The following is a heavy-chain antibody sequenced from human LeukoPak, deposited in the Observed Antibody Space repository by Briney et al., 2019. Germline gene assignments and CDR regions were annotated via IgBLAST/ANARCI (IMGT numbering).Heavy chain of an antibody. CDR1: GFTFSSYG. Sequence: GRSLSLSCAASGFTFSSYGMHWVRQAPGKGLEWVAVISYDGSNKYYADSVKVRFTISRDNSKNTLYLQMNSLRAEDTAVYHCAKDRSWFGELSSGFDPWGQGTLVTVSS. V-gene: IGHV3-30*18. CDR3: AKDRSWFGELSSGFDP. CDR2: ISYDGSNK. J-gene: IGHJ5*02. D-gene: IGHD3-10*01.